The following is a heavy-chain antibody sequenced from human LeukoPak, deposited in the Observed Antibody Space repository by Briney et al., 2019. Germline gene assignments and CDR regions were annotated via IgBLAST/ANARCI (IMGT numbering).Heavy chain of an antibody. V-gene: IGHV3-48*04. CDR3: ARSYSSSYFEY. D-gene: IGHD6-6*01. CDR1: GFTFSSYS. CDR2: ISSSGSTI. Sequence: GGSLRHSCAASGFTFSSYSMNWVRQAPGKGLEWVSHISSSGSTIYYADSVKGRFTTPRDNAKNSLYLQMNNLGAEDTAVYYCARSYSSSYFEYWGQGTLVTVSS. J-gene: IGHJ4*02.